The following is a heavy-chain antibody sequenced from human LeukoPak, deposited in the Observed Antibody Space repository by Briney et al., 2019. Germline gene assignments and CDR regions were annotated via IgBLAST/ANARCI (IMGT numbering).Heavy chain of an antibody. CDR3: ASPSDYSDYYYYIDV. Sequence: PSETLSLTCAVSGGSISSAKYFGSCIRPPAGKRLERIGRIDNSGSPNYNPSLKSRVTISVDTAKNQFSLTLNSVTAADTAVYYCASPSDYSDYYYYIDVWGKGTTVTVSS. V-gene: IGHV4-61*02. CDR1: GGSISSAKYF. J-gene: IGHJ6*03. CDR2: IDNSGSP. D-gene: IGHD4-11*01.